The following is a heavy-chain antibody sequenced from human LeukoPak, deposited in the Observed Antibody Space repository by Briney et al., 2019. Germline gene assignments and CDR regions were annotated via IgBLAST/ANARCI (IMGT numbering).Heavy chain of an antibody. V-gene: IGHV3-43D*04. Sequence: GGSLRLSCAASGFTFDDYAMHWVRHAPGKGLEWVSLISWGGDSTYYADSVKGRFTISRDNSKNSLYLQMNSLRAEDTALYYFAKDQGQRQPYYVDYWGQGTLVTVSS. CDR1: GFTFDDYA. J-gene: IGHJ4*02. CDR2: ISWGGDST. CDR3: AKDQGQRQPYYVDY. D-gene: IGHD6-25*01.